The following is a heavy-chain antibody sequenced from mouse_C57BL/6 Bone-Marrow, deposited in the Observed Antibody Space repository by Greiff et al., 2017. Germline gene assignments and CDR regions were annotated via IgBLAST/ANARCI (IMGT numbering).Heavy chain of an antibody. CDR2: IDPENGDT. D-gene: IGHD1-1*01. Sequence: VQLKQSGAELVRPGASVKLSCTASGFNIKDDYMHWVKQRPEQGLEWIGWIDPENGDTEYASKFQGQATITADTSSNTAYLQLSSLTSEDTAVYYCTAEDYYGSSWFAYWGQGTLVTVSA. CDR1: GFNIKDDY. J-gene: IGHJ3*01. V-gene: IGHV14-4*01. CDR3: TAEDYYGSSWFAY.